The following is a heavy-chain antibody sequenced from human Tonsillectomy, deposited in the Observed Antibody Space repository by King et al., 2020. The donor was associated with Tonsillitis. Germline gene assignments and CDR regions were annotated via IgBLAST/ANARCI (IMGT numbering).Heavy chain of an antibody. Sequence: MQLQESGPGLVKPSQTLSLTCAVSGGSINSGGYSWRWIRQPPGKGLEWIGYIYYSGGTYYNPSLQSRVTISVNTSKNQFSLKLRSVTAADTAVYYCARAYGDYAWFDPWGQGTLVTVSS. V-gene: IGHV4-30-4*07. CDR2: IYYSGGT. J-gene: IGHJ5*02. CDR3: ARAYGDYAWFDP. D-gene: IGHD4-17*01. CDR1: GGSINSGGYS.